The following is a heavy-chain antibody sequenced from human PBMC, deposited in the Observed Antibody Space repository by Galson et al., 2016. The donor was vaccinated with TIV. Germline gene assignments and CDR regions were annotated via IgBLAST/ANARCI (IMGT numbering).Heavy chain of an antibody. Sequence: SLRLSCAASGLSVSINYMTWVRQAPGKGLEWVSLISDGGNTYYPDSVKGRFTISRDNSKNTLYLQMNSLRVEDTAVYYWARDRVVDATYYYYYYGMDVWGQGTAVTVSS. CDR3: ARDRVVDATYYYYYYGMDV. D-gene: IGHD2-15*01. CDR1: GLSVSINY. CDR2: ISDGGNT. J-gene: IGHJ6*02. V-gene: IGHV3-66*02.